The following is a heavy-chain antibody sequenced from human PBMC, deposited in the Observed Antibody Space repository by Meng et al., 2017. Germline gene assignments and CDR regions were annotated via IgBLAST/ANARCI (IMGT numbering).Heavy chain of an antibody. CDR3: ARGNDAFDI. Sequence: GESLKISCAASGFTFSSYAMHWVRQAPGKGLEWVAVISYDGSNKYYADSVKGRFTISRDNSKNTLYLQMNSLRAEDTAVYYCARGNDAFDIWGQGTMVTVS. J-gene: IGHJ3*02. CDR2: ISYDGSNK. CDR1: GFTFSSYA. V-gene: IGHV3-30*04.